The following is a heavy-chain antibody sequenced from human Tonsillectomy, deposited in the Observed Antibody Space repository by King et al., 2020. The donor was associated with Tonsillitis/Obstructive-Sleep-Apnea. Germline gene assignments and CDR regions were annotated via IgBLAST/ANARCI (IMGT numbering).Heavy chain of an antibody. D-gene: IGHD3-22*01. CDR2: IHYSGST. Sequence: QLQESGPGLVKPSETLSLTCTVSGGSISGYYWSWIRQPPGKGLEWIGYIHYSGSTNYNPSLKSRLTISIDTSKKQFSLRLSSVTAADTAVYYCARVFYYDRSGYFPAGAFDIWGQGTMVTVSS. CDR3: ARVFYYDRSGYFPAGAFDI. V-gene: IGHV4-59*08. J-gene: IGHJ3*02. CDR1: GGSISGYY.